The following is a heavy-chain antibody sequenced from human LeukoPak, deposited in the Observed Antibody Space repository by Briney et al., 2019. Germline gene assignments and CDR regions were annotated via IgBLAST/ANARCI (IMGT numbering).Heavy chain of an antibody. Sequence: ASVKVSCKASGYTFTGYYMHWVRQAPGQGLEWMGWINPNSGGTNYAQKFQGRVTMTRDTSISTAYMELNSLRVDDTAVYYCARDSFGYYGHKGTTFENWGQGTLVTVSS. CDR1: GYTFTGYY. V-gene: IGHV1-2*02. D-gene: IGHD4-17*01. J-gene: IGHJ4*02. CDR2: INPNSGGT. CDR3: ARDSFGYYGHKGTTFEN.